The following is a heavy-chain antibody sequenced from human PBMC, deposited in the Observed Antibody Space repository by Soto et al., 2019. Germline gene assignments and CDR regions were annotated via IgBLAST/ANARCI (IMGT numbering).Heavy chain of an antibody. CDR1: GFTLSSYH. CDR3: ARDGTTGTTNYHYAMDV. D-gene: IGHD4-17*01. J-gene: IGHJ6*02. CDR2: IHISSSNI. Sequence: EVQLVESGGGLVQPGGSLRLSCVASGFTLSSYHMDWVRQAPGKGLKWISYIHISSSNIYYADSVKGRFTISRDNAKNSLYLQMDSLRAEDTAVYYCARDGTTGTTNYHYAMDVWGQGTTVTVSS. V-gene: IGHV3-48*03.